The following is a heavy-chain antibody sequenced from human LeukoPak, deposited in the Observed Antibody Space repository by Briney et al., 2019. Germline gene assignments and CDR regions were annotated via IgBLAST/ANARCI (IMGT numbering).Heavy chain of an antibody. CDR2: IWYNGSNK. V-gene: IGHV3-33*01. CDR3: ARNVDYYFDY. J-gene: IGHJ4*02. Sequence: GGSLRLSCAASGFTFSSYGMHWVRQAPGKGLEWVAIIWYNGSNKYYTDSVKGRFAISRDNSKNTLYLQMNSLRAEDTAVYYCARNVDYYFDYWGQGTLVTVSS. D-gene: IGHD3/OR15-3a*01. CDR1: GFTFSSYG.